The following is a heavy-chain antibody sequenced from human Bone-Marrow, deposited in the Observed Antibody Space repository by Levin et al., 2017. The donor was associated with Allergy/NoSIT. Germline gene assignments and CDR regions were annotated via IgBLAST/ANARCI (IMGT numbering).Heavy chain of an antibody. CDR3: GRVGRGSSTSDY. V-gene: IGHV3-7*01. D-gene: IGHD6-6*01. J-gene: IGHJ4*02. CDR2: ISKDGGDR. Sequence: GGSLRLSCTASGLTFTKHWMTWLRHAPGKGLAWVAHISKDGGDRYYVDSVMGRFTISRDNVNNSLYLEMSGLRAEDSGVYYCGRVGRGSSTSDYWGQGTLVTVSS. CDR1: GLTFTKHW.